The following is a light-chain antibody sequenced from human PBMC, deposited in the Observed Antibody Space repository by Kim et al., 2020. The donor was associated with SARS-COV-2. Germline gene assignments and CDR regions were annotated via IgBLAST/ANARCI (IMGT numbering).Light chain of an antibody. CDR3: QQYATSPET. Sequence: ENVLTQSPGTLSLSPGERATLSCRASQSVSSNFLAWYQQKAGQAPSLVIYSASSRASGIPDRFSGSGSGTDFTLTISALEPEDFAVYYCQQYATSPETFGQGTTVDIK. CDR2: SAS. J-gene: IGKJ1*01. V-gene: IGKV3-20*01. CDR1: QSVSSNF.